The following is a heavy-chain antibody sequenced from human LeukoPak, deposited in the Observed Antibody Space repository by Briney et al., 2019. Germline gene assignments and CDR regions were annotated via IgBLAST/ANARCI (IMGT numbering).Heavy chain of an antibody. CDR2: IYHSWST. CDR1: GGSFSTHY. D-gene: IGHD3-3*01. J-gene: IGHJ6*03. V-gene: IGHV4-34*01. Sequence: SETLSLTCAVYGGSFSTHYWGWVREPPGKGRGGSGGIYHSWSTYYNPSLKSRVPISVDTPKTQFSLKLRSVPAADTAVYYCARLSQFGVLRFSYYMHVWGKGTTVTVSS. CDR3: ARLSQFGVLRFSYYMHV.